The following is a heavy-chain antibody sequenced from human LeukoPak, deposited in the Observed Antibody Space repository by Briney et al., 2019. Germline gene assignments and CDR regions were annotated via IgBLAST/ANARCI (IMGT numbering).Heavy chain of an antibody. Sequence: ASVKVSCKASGYTFTDYFMNWVRQAPGQGLEWMGWINPKSGGTVYAQKFQGRVTMTRDTSSSTAYMELSRLRFDDTVVYYCARVADYGDYVGGDWIDPWGQGTLVTVSS. CDR3: ARVADYGDYVGGDWIDP. CDR1: GYTFTDYF. D-gene: IGHD4-17*01. J-gene: IGHJ5*02. V-gene: IGHV1-2*02. CDR2: INPKSGGT.